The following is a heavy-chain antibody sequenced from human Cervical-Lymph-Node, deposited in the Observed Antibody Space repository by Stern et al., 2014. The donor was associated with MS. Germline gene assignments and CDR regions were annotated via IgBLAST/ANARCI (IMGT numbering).Heavy chain of an antibody. Sequence: VQLVQSGAEVKKPGASVKVSCKASGYTFTGYYMHWVRQAPGQGLEWMGWINPNSGGTNYAQKFQGRVTMTRDTSISTAYMELSRLRSDDTAVYYCASDLIGYCSSTSCYRTTPFGYWGQGTLVTVSS. D-gene: IGHD2-2*01. V-gene: IGHV1-2*02. CDR1: GYTFTGYY. J-gene: IGHJ4*02. CDR2: INPNSGGT. CDR3: ASDLIGYCSSTSCYRTTPFGY.